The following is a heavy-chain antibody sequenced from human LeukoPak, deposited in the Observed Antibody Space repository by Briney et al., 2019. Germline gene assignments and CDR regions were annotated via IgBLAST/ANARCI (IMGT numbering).Heavy chain of an antibody. CDR1: GGSISSYY. D-gene: IGHD1-26*01. J-gene: IGHJ4*02. CDR3: ARDQYSGSLDY. CDR2: FYSTGST. Sequence: SETLSLTCTVSGGSISSYYWTWIRQPAGKGLEWIGRFYSTGSTNYNPSLKSRVTMSVDTSKNQFSMKLSSVTAADTAVYYCARDQYSGSLDYWGQGTLVTVSS. V-gene: IGHV4-4*07.